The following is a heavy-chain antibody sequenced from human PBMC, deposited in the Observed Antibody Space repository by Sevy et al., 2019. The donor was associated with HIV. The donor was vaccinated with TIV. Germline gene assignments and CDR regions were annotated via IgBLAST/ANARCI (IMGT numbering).Heavy chain of an antibody. J-gene: IGHJ4*02. D-gene: IGHD1-26*01. CDR2: IKQDGSDK. CDR1: GFTLSSDW. V-gene: IGHV3-7*01. Sequence: GGSLRLSCAASGFTLSSDWMSWVHQAPGKGLEWVANIKQDGSDKYYVDSVKGRFTISRDNAKNSLYLQMNSLRAEDTAVYYCARGLYSGSYYENYWGQGTLVTVSS. CDR3: ARGLYSGSYYENY.